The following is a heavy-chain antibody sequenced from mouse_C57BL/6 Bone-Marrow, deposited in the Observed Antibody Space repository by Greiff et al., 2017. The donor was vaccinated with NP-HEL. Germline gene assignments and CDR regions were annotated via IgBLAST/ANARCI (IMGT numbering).Heavy chain of an antibody. V-gene: IGHV1-81*01. CDR3: ARSNPIITTVEGCAY. CDR1: GYPFTSYG. D-gene: IGHD1-1*01. Sequence: QVQLKQSGAELARPGASVKLSCKASGYPFTSYGISWVKPRTGQGLEWIGEIYPRSGNTYYNEKFKGKATLTADKSSSTASMELRSLTSEDSAVYFCARSNPIITTVEGCAYWGQGTLVTVSA. CDR2: IYPRSGNT. J-gene: IGHJ3*01.